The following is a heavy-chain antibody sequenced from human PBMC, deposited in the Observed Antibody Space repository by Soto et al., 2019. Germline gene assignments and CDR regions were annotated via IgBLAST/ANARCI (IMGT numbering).Heavy chain of an antibody. CDR3: ARWDRVAAAGH. CDR2: ISAYNGNT. Sequence: QVKLVQSGAEVKKPGASVKVSCKASGYTFTSYGISWVRQAPGQGLEWMGWISAYNGNTNYAQKPQGRVTITTDTSTSTAYMELRRLRPDDTAVYYCARWDRVAAAGHWGQGTLVTVSS. CDR1: GYTFTSYG. J-gene: IGHJ4*02. D-gene: IGHD6-13*01. V-gene: IGHV1-18*01.